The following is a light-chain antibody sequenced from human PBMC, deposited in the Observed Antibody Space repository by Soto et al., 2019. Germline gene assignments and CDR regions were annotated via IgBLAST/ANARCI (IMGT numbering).Light chain of an antibody. CDR3: QESYSTPGT. CDR2: SAS. CDR1: ETIVTY. Sequence: DIQMTQSPSSLSASVGDRVTITCRASETIVTYLHWYQQKPGKAPKLLIYSASSLQSGVPSRFSGSGSGTDFTLPISNLQPEDFAIYYCQESYSTPGTFGQGTKVEIK. J-gene: IGKJ1*01. V-gene: IGKV1-39*01.